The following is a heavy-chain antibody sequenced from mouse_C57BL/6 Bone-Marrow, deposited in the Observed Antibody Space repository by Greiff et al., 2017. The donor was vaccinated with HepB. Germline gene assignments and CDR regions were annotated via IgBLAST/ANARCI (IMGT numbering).Heavy chain of an antibody. CDR3: ARNYDYDVDY. CDR1: GYAFSSSW. V-gene: IGHV1-82*01. D-gene: IGHD2-4*01. J-gene: IGHJ2*01. Sequence: VQLQQPGAELVKPGASVKLSCKASGYAFSSSWMNWVKQRPGKGLEWIGRIYPGDGDTNYNGKFKGKATLTADKSSSTAYMQLSSLTSEDSAVYFCARNYDYDVDYWGQGTTLTVSS. CDR2: IYPGDGDT.